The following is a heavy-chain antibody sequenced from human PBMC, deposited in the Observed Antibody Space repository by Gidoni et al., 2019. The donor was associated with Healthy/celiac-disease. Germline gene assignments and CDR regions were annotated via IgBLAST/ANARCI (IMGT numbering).Heavy chain of an antibody. CDR3: ARDSTYYYDSSGYYYVIVQDYFDY. J-gene: IGHJ4*02. V-gene: IGHV3-21*01. CDR2: ISSSSSYI. D-gene: IGHD3-22*01. CDR1: RFPSRSFR. Sequence: EVQLVESGGGLVKPGGTLRLSCAASRFPSRSFRMYWVCQAPGKGLEWVSSISSSSSYIYYADSVKGRFTISRDNAKNSLYLQMNSLRAEDTAVYYCARDSTYYYDSSGYYYVIVQDYFDYWGQGTLVTVSS.